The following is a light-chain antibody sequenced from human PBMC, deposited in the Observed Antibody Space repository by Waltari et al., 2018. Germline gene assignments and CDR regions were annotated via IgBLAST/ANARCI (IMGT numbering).Light chain of an antibody. Sequence: EIVLTQSPATLSLSPGERATLSCRASQSVGSYLAWYQQRPGQAPRLLIYDASSRATDIPARFSGSGSGTDFTLTISSLEPEDFAIYYCQQRSNWQGLTFGGGTRVEFK. V-gene: IGKV3-11*01. CDR3: QQRSNWQGLT. J-gene: IGKJ4*01. CDR1: QSVGSY. CDR2: DAS.